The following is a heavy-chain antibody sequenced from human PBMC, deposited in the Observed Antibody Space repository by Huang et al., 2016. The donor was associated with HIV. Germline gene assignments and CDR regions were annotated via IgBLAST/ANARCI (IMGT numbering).Heavy chain of an antibody. D-gene: IGHD5-18*01. Sequence: EVQLVESGGGLVQPGRSLRLSCAASGFTFDDYAFHWVRQAPGKCVEWVCGMSWNSKSIDYADSVKGRFTNARDNAKNSLYLEMKSLRVEDTALYYCAKDASSGYSSGHSGFKVYFFDFWGQGTLVTVSS. V-gene: IGHV3-9*01. J-gene: IGHJ4*02. CDR1: GFTFDDYA. CDR3: AKDASSGYSSGHSGFKVYFFDF. CDR2: MSWNSKSI.